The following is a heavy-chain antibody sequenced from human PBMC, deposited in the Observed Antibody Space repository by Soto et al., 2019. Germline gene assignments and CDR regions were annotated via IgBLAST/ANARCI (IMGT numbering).Heavy chain of an antibody. V-gene: IGHV4-59*01. CDR3: ARGPVAHFDY. D-gene: IGHD2-15*01. CDR1: GGSISSYY. Sequence: KTSETLSLTCTVSGGSISSYYWSWIRQPPGKGLEWIGYIYYSGSTNYNPSLKSRVTISVDTSKNQFSLKLSSVTAADTAVYYCARGPVAHFDYWGQGTLVTVSS. J-gene: IGHJ4*02. CDR2: IYYSGST.